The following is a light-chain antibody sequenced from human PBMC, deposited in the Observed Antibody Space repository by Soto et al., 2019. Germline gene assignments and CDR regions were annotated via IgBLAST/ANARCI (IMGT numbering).Light chain of an antibody. CDR2: DAS. CDR1: QSVSSY. J-gene: IGKJ1*01. V-gene: IGKV3-11*01. CDR3: QQRSNWPVT. Sequence: EIVLTQSPATLSLSPGEGATLACRASQSVSSYLSWYQQKPGQAPRLLIYDASNRATGIPARFSGSGSGTDFTLIISSLEPEDFAVYYCQQRSNWPVTFGLGTKVEV.